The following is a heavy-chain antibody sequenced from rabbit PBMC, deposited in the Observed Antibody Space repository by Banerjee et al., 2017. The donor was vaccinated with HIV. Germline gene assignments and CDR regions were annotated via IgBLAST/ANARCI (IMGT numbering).Heavy chain of an antibody. Sequence: QEQLVESGGGLVQPEGSLTLTCTASGFSFSGSDYMCWVRQAPGKGLEWIACISFGNSGSAYYASWAKGRFTISKASWTTVTLQMTSLTAADTASYFCARDLAGVIGWNFNLWGPGTLVTVS. CDR3: ARDLAGVIGWNFNL. D-gene: IGHD4-1*01. CDR1: GFSFSGSDY. CDR2: ISFGNSGSA. V-gene: IGHV1S45*01. J-gene: IGHJ4*01.